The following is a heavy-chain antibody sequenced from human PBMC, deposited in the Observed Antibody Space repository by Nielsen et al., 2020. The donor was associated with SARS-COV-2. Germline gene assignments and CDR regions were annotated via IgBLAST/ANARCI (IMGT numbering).Heavy chain of an antibody. J-gene: IGHJ6*02. CDR2: IKQDGSEK. CDR1: GFTFSSYW. D-gene: IGHD1-14*01. CDR3: ARFREPPDYYYYGMDV. Sequence: GESLKISCAASGFTFSSYWMSWVRQAPGKGLEWVANIKQDGSEKYYVDSVKGRFTISRDNAKNSLYLQMNSLRAEDTAVYYCARFREPPDYYYYGMDVWGQGTTVTVSS. V-gene: IGHV3-7*03.